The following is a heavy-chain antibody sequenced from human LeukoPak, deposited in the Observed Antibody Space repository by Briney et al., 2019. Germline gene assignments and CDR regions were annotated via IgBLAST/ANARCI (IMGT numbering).Heavy chain of an antibody. V-gene: IGHV3-64D*09. J-gene: IGHJ4*02. CDR1: GFTFSNYS. CDR2: ISSNGGST. Sequence: GGSLRLSCSASGFTFSNYSMHWVRQAPGKGLEYVSAISSNGGSTYYADSVKGRFIISRDNSKNTLYLQMSSLRAEDTAVYYCVKDKYPVVVAATLDYWGQGTLVTVSS. CDR3: VKDKYPVVVAATLDY. D-gene: IGHD2-15*01.